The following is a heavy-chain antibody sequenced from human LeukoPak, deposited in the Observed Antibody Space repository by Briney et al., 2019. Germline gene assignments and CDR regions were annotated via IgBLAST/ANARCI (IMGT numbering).Heavy chain of an antibody. J-gene: IGHJ4*02. Sequence: GGSLRLSCAASGFTFSSYSMNWVRQAPGKGLEWVSSISSSSSYIYCADSVKGRFTISRDNAKNSLYLQMNSLRAEDTAVYYCARIIVGAAIDYWGQGTLVTVSS. D-gene: IGHD1-26*01. CDR1: GFTFSSYS. V-gene: IGHV3-21*01. CDR2: ISSSSSYI. CDR3: ARIIVGAAIDY.